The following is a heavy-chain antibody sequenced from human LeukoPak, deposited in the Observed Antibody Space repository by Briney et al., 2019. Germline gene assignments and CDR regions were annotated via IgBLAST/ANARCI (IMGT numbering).Heavy chain of an antibody. V-gene: IGHV4-34*01. J-gene: IGHJ6*02. CDR1: GGSFSGCY. D-gene: IGHD2-2*01. Sequence: SETLSLTCAVYGGSFSGCYWSWIRQPPGKGLEWIGEINHSGSTNYNPSLKSRVTISVDTSKNQFSLKLSSVTAADTAVYYCARGGGYCSSTSCPPPFYYYGMDVWGQGTTVTVSS. CDR2: INHSGST. CDR3: ARGGGYCSSTSCPPPFYYYGMDV.